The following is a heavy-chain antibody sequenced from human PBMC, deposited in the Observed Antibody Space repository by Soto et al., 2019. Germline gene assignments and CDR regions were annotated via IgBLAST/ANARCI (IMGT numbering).Heavy chain of an antibody. J-gene: IGHJ4*02. V-gene: IGHV1-58*01. CDR3: AADVIGVAGDFDH. D-gene: IGHD6-19*01. CDR2: IVVASGYS. CDR1: GFTFGSSA. Sequence: LVQSGPDVKKPGTSVKVSCKTSGFTFGSSAVQWVRQVRGQRLEWIGWIVVASGYSNVAQKFQDRVALTRDLSTNTAFMELSSLTSEDSAMYYCAADVIGVAGDFDHWGQGTLVSVSS.